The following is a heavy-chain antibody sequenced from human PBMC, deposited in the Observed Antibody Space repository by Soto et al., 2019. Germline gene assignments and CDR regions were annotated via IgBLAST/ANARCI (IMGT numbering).Heavy chain of an antibody. Sequence: ASVKVSCKASGYTFTSYYMHWVRQAPGQGLEWMGIINPSGGSTSYAQKFQGRVTMTRDTSTSTVYMELSSLRSEDTAVYYCARRTGGGYSGYDHFDYWGQGTLVTVSS. CDR1: GYTFTSYY. V-gene: IGHV1-46*03. CDR2: INPSGGST. D-gene: IGHD5-12*01. J-gene: IGHJ4*02. CDR3: ARRTGGGYSGYDHFDY.